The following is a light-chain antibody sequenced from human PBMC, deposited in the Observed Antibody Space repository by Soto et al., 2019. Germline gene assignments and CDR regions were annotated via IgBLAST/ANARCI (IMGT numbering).Light chain of an antibody. J-gene: IGKJ5*01. CDR3: MQATPLRT. V-gene: IGKV2-24*01. CDR2: KVS. Sequence: EIVLTQTPLLSPVTRGQPASISCRSSRSLVASDGNAYLTWLHQRPGQPPRPLIYKVSQRLSGVPDRFSGSGAGTDFTLHISRVEAEDVGTYFCMQATPLRTFGQGPRLEIK. CDR1: RSLVASDGNAY.